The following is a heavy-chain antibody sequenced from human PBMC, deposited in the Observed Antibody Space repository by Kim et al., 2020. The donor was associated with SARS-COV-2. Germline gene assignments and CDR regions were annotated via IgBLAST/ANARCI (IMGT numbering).Heavy chain of an antibody. D-gene: IGHD5-18*01. J-gene: IGHJ4*02. Sequence: GGSLRLSCAASGFTFSSYAMSWVRQAPGKGMEWVSAIRGSGGSTYYADSVKGRFTISRDNSKNTLYLQMNSLRAEDTAVYYCAKGTASLVDTDYWGQGTLVTVSS. CDR3: AKGTASLVDTDY. CDR2: IRGSGGST. CDR1: GFTFSSYA. V-gene: IGHV3-23*01.